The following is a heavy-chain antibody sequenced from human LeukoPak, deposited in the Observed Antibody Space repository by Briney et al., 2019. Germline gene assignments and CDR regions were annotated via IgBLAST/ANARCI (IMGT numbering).Heavy chain of an antibody. J-gene: IGHJ4*02. CDR3: ARLRDYYDSSGSIDY. CDR2: IYPGDSDT. V-gene: IGHV5-51*01. D-gene: IGHD3-22*01. CDR1: GYSFTSHW. Sequence: GESLKISCKGSGYSFTSHWIGWVRQMPGKGLEWMGIIYPGDSDTRYSPSFQGQVTISADKSISTAYLQWSSLKASDTAMYYCARLRDYYDSSGSIDYWGQGTLVTVSS.